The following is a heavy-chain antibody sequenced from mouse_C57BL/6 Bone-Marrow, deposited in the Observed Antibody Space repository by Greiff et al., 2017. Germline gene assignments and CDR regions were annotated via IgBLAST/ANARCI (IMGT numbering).Heavy chain of an antibody. CDR3: AGGNYYGSTFYAMDY. V-gene: IGHV1-64*01. J-gene: IGHJ4*01. CDR1: GYTFTSYW. D-gene: IGHD1-1*01. Sequence: VQLQQPGAELVKPGASVKLSCKASGYTFTSYWMHWVKQRPGQGLEWIGMIHPNSGSTNYNEKFKSKATLTVDKSSSTAYMQLSSLTSEDSAVYYCAGGNYYGSTFYAMDYWGQGTSVTVSS. CDR2: IHPNSGST.